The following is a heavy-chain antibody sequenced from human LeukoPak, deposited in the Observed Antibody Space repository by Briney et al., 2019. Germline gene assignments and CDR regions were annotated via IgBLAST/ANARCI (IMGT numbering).Heavy chain of an antibody. CDR1: GYSFTSYW. V-gene: IGHV5-51*01. Sequence: ASVKVSCKCSGYSFTSYWIGWVRQMPGKALEWMGIIYPGDSDTRYSPSFQGQVSISADKSISTAYLQWSSLKASDTAMYYCARGLSRVSAMYFDYWGQGTLVTVFS. D-gene: IGHD2-2*01. J-gene: IGHJ4*02. CDR2: IYPGDSDT. CDR3: ARGLSRVSAMYFDY.